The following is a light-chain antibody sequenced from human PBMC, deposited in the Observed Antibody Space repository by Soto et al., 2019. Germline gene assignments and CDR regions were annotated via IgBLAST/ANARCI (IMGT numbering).Light chain of an antibody. CDR3: QTGGTGIVI. CDR1: SGHSNYA. J-gene: IGLJ2*01. V-gene: IGLV4-69*01. Sequence: QSVLTQSPSASASLGASVKLTCTLSSGHSNYAIAWHQQQPERGPRYLMILNSDGSHSKGDGIPDRFSGSNSGADYYLTISSLQSEDEGDYYCQTGGTGIVIFGGGTKLTVL. CDR2: LNSDGSH.